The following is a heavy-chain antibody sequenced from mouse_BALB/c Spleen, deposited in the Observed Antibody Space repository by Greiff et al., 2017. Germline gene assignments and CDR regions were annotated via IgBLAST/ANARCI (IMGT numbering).Heavy chain of an antibody. CDR2: ISSGGSYT. D-gene: IGHD1-1*01. CDR1: GFTFSSYG. CDR3: ARRNTTVEASLYYFDY. V-gene: IGHV5-6*01. J-gene: IGHJ2*01. Sequence: EVQLVESGGDLVKPGGSLKLSCAASGFTFSSYGMSWVRQTPDKRLEWVASISSGGSYTYYPDSVKGRFTISRDNAKSTLYLQMSSLKAEDTAMYYCARRNTTVEASLYYFDYWGQGTTLTVSS.